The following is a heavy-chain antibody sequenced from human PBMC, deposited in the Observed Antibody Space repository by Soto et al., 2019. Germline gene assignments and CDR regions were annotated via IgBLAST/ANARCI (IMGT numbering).Heavy chain of an antibody. CDR2: ISGSGGGT. CDR1: GFTFSSFA. Sequence: VQLVQSGAEVKKPGSSVKVSCKASGFTFSSFAMSWVRQAPGKGLEWVSAISGSGGGTYYADSVKGRVTISRDNSKNTLYLQMNSLRADDTAVYYCAKLGVAGTYDAFDVWGRGAMVTVSS. V-gene: IGHV3-23*04. D-gene: IGHD3-16*01. CDR3: AKLGVAGTYDAFDV. J-gene: IGHJ3*01.